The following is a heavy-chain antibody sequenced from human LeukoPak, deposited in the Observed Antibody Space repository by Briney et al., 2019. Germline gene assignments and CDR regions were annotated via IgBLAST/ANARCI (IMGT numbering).Heavy chain of an antibody. D-gene: IGHD4-17*01. Sequence: PGGSLRLSCAASGFTFSSYAMHWVRQAPGKGLEYVSAISSNGGSTYYANSVKGRFTISRDNSKNTLYLQMGSLRAEDMAVYYCARDVTVVGYWGQGTLVTVSS. CDR3: ARDVTVVGY. CDR2: ISSNGGST. V-gene: IGHV3-64*01. J-gene: IGHJ4*02. CDR1: GFTFSSYA.